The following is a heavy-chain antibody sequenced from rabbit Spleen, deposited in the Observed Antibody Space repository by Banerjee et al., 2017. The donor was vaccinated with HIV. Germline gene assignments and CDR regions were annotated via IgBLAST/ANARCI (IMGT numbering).Heavy chain of an antibody. CDR1: GFSFSSRYY. J-gene: IGHJ6*01. Sequence: QSLEESGGDLVKPGASLTLTCTASGFSFSSRYYMCWVRQAPGKGLEWISCIAGGSSGFTYSATWAKGRFTISKASSTTVTLQMTSLTVADTATYFCARDTASSFSSYGMDLWGQGTLVTVS. CDR3: ARDTASSFSSYGMDL. CDR2: IAGGSSGFT. D-gene: IGHD6-1*01. V-gene: IGHV1S40*01.